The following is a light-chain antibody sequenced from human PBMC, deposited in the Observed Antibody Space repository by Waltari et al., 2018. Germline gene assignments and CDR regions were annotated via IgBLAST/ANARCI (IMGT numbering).Light chain of an antibody. CDR3: SSYTSTSTLV. V-gene: IGLV2-14*03. CDR1: SSDVGGYDY. J-gene: IGLJ1*01. CDR2: DVS. Sequence: QSALTQPAPVSGSPGQSITISCTGTSSDVGGYDYASWYQLPPGQPPPLLIFDVSFRPSGVSTRFSGSKSGNTASLTISGLQAEDEADYSCSSYTSTSTLVFGSGTKVTVL.